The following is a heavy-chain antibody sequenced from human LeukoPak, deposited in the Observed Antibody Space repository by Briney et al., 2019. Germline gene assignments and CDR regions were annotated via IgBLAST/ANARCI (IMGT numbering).Heavy chain of an antibody. CDR1: GYTFTSYY. CDR3: ARGGEVLLWFGEYNDAFDI. CDR2: INLSGGST. D-gene: IGHD3-10*01. J-gene: IGHJ3*02. Sequence: ASVKVSCKASGYTFTSYYMHWVRQAPGQGLEWMGVINLSGGSTSFAQKFQGRVTMTRDTSTSTVYMELSSLRSEDTTVYYCARGGEVLLWFGEYNDAFDIWGQGTMVTVSS. V-gene: IGHV1-46*01.